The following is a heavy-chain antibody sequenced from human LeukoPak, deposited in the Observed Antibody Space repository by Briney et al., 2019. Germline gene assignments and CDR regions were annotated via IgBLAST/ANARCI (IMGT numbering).Heavy chain of an antibody. CDR3: ARGVMRYCSGGSCAYFDY. D-gene: IGHD2-15*01. CDR2: IKHDGSEK. Sequence: GGSLRLSCAASGFTFSSYWMSWVRQAPGKGLEWVANIKHDGSEKHYVDSVKGRFTISRDNAKNSLYLQMNSLRAEDTAVYYCARGVMRYCSGGSCAYFDYWGQGTLVTVSS. CDR1: GFTFSSYW. V-gene: IGHV3-7*01. J-gene: IGHJ4*02.